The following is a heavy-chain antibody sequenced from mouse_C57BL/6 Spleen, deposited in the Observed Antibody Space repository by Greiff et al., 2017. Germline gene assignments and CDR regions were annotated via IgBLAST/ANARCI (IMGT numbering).Heavy chain of an antibody. V-gene: IGHV1-69*01. D-gene: IGHD1-1*01. CDR1: GYTFTSYW. CDR2: IDPSDSYT. Sequence: QVQLKQPGAELVMPGASVKLSCKASGYTFTSYWMHWVKQRPGQGLEWIGEIDPSDSYTNYNQKFKGKSTLTVDKSSSTAYMQLSSLTSEDSAVYYCARSYYYGSEAYWGQGTLVTVSA. J-gene: IGHJ3*01. CDR3: ARSYYYGSEAY.